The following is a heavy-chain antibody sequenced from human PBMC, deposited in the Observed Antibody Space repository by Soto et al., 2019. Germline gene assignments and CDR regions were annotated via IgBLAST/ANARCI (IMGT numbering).Heavy chain of an antibody. D-gene: IGHD6-19*01. CDR1: GLTFSSYA. V-gene: IGHV3-30-3*01. CDR3: ARGGYSSGPRYYYYGMDV. J-gene: IGHJ6*02. CDR2: ISYDGSNK. Sequence: GGSLRLSCAASGLTFSSYAMHWVRQAPGKGLEWVAVISYDGSNKYYADSVKGRFTISRDNSKNTLYLQMNSLRAEDTAVYYCARGGYSSGPRYYYYGMDVWGQGTTVTVSS.